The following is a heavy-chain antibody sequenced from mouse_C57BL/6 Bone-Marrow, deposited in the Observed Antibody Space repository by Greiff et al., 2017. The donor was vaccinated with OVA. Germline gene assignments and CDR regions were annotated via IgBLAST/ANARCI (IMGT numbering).Heavy chain of an antibody. J-gene: IGHJ2*01. CDR3: TRRNSKN. V-gene: IGHV1-15*01. CDR1: GYTFTDYE. CDR2: IDPETGGT. Sequence: QVHVKQSGAELVRPGASVTLSCKASGYTFTDYEMHWVKQTPVHGLEWIGAIDPETGGTAYNQKFKGKAILTADKSSSTAYMELRSLTSEDSAVYYCTRRNSKNWGQGTTLTVSS. D-gene: IGHD2-5*01.